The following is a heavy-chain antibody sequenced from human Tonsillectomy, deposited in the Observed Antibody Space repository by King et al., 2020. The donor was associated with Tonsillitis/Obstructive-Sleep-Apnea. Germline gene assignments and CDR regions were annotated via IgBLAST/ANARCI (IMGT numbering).Heavy chain of an antibody. CDR3: AREGIYDSSGYADAFDI. J-gene: IGHJ3*02. Sequence: VQLVESGGGVVQPGRSLRLSCAASGVTFSSYGMHWVRQAPGKGLEWVAVISYDGSNKYYADSVKGRFTISRDNSKNTLDLQMNSLRAEDTAVYYCAREGIYDSSGYADAFDIWGQGTLVTVSS. CDR1: GVTFSSYG. CDR2: ISYDGSNK. D-gene: IGHD3-22*01. V-gene: IGHV3-30*19.